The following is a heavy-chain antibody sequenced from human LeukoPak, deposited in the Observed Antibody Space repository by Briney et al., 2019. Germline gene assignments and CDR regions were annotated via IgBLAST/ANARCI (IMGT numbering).Heavy chain of an antibody. CDR1: GYTFTGYY. CDR2: INPNSGGT. CDR3: ARDRPLLLWFGELSPNRFDP. J-gene: IGHJ5*02. V-gene: IGHV1-2*02. Sequence: ASVKVSCKASGYTFTGYYMHWVRQAPGQGLEWMGWINPNSGGTDYAQKFQGRVTMTRDTSISTAYMELSRLRSDDTAVYYCARDRPLLLWFGELSPNRFDPWGQGTLVTVSS. D-gene: IGHD3-10*01.